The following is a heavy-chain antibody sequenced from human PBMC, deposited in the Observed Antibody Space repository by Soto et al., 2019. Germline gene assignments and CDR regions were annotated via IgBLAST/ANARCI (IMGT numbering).Heavy chain of an antibody. V-gene: IGHV1-18*01. CDR2: ISAYNGNT. CDR3: ARDHRCSSSWYRAFDI. CDR1: GYTFNSYG. Sequence: VPVKVSCKSSGYTFNSYGICWVRQAPGQGLEWMGWISAYNGNTNYAQKLQGRVTMTTDTSTSTAYMELRSLRSDDTAVYYCARDHRCSSSWYRAFDIWGQGTMVTVSS. D-gene: IGHD6-13*01. J-gene: IGHJ3*02.